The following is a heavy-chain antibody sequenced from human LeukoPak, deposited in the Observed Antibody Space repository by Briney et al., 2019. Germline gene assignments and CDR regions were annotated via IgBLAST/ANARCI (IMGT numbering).Heavy chain of an antibody. CDR2: IIPIFGTA. CDR1: GGTFSSYA. Sequence: ASVKVSCKASGGTFSSYAISWVRQAPGQGLEWMGGIIPIFGTANYAQKFQGRVTITTDESTSTAYMELSSLRSEDTAVYYCAREGYYYDSSGYGGLHYWGQGTLVTVSS. CDR3: AREGYYYDSSGYGGLHY. D-gene: IGHD3-22*01. J-gene: IGHJ4*02. V-gene: IGHV1-69*05.